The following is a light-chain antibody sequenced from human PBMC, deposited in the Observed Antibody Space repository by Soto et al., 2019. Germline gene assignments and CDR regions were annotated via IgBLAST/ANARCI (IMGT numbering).Light chain of an antibody. CDR2: GNS. Sequence: QSVLTQPPSVSGAPGQRVTISCTGSSSNIGAGYDVHWYQQLPGTAPKLLIYGNSNRPSGVPDRFSGSKSGTSASLAITGLQAEDEAADYCHSYGSCRSVWVLGGGTTVTVL. CDR1: SSNIGAGYD. J-gene: IGLJ3*02. CDR3: HSYGSCRSVWV. V-gene: IGLV1-40*01.